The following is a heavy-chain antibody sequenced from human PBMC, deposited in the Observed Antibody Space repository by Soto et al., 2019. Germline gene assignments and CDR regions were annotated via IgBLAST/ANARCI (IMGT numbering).Heavy chain of an antibody. CDR2: INPNSGGT. CDR1: GYTLTGYY. D-gene: IGHD3-3*01. Sequence: GXSVKVSCTASGYTLTGYYMGWVRQAPGQGLEWMGWINPNSGGTNYAQKFQGWVTMTRDTSISTAYMELSRLRSDDTAVYYCARGTPILRFLEWLFPHYYGMDVWGRGTTVTVSS. V-gene: IGHV1-2*04. CDR3: ARGTPILRFLEWLFPHYYGMDV. J-gene: IGHJ6*02.